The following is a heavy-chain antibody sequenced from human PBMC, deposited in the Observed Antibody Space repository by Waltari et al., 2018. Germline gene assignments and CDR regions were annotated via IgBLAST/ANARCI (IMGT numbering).Heavy chain of an antibody. V-gene: IGHV3-43*01. CDR2: ITWDGGST. Sequence: EVHLEESGGVVVQPGGSLRLSCAASGFTFDDYTMHWVRQAPGKGLDWVSLITWDGGSTFYAASVKGQFTISRDNSERSLYLQMGSLRIEDTALYYCVKEKNRILDYWGRGTLVTVSS. CDR1: GFTFDDYT. J-gene: IGHJ4*02. D-gene: IGHD3-3*02. CDR3: VKEKNRILDY.